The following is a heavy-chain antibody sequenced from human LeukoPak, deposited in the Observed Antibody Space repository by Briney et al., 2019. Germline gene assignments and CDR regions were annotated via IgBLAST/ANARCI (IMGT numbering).Heavy chain of an antibody. CDR1: GFTFSSYW. D-gene: IGHD6-13*01. Sequence: PGGSLRLSCAASGFTFSSYWMSWVRQAPGKGLEWVANIKQDGSEKYYVDSVKGRFTISRDNAKNSLYLQMNSLRAEDTAVYYCARRVGYSSSWSYFDYWGQGTLVTVSS. J-gene: IGHJ4*02. CDR2: IKQDGSEK. CDR3: ARRVGYSSSWSYFDY. V-gene: IGHV3-7*01.